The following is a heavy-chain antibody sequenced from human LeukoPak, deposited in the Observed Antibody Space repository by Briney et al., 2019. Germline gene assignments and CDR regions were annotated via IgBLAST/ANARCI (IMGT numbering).Heavy chain of an antibody. V-gene: IGHV4-59*08. Sequence: SETLSLTCTVSGGSISSYCWSWIRQPPGKGLEWIGYIYYSGSTNYNPSLKSRVTISVDTSKNQFSLKLSSVTAADTAVYYCARHHYYYGMDVWGQGTTVTVSS. J-gene: IGHJ6*02. CDR2: IYYSGST. CDR1: GGSISSYC. CDR3: ARHHYYYGMDV.